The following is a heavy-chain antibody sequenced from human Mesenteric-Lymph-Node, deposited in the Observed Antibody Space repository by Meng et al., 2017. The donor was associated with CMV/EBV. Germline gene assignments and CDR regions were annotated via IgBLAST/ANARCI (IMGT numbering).Heavy chain of an antibody. CDR2: ISYNGYTK. CDR3: AREGSSGNYFDY. Sequence: GESLKISCAASGFTFSTSAMHWVRQAPGRGLEWVAVISYNGYTKKYADSVEGRFTVSRDNSKHTLDLQMNSLRAEDTAVYYCAREGSSGNYFDYWGQGTLVTVSS. V-gene: IGHV3-30-3*01. J-gene: IGHJ4*02. CDR1: GFTFSTSA. D-gene: IGHD6-6*01.